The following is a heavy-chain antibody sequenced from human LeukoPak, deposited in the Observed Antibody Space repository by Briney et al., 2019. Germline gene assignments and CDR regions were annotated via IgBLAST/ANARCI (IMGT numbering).Heavy chain of an antibody. Sequence: SETLSLTCTVSGASISSSYWSWIRQPPGKGLEWVGYISNHGSANYNPSLNSPVTISVGTSQNQFSLKLSSVTAADTAVYYCARMGPHYYYYYMDVWGKGTTVTISS. CDR1: GASISSSY. CDR3: ARMGPHYYYYYMDV. J-gene: IGHJ6*03. V-gene: IGHV4-59*12. CDR2: ISNHGSA.